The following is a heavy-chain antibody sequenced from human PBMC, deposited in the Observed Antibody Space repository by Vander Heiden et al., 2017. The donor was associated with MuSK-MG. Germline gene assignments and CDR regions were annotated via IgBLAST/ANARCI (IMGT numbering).Heavy chain of an antibody. CDR3: ARVRGYRLFDY. V-gene: IGHV3-33*01. J-gene: IGHJ4*02. CDR1: GFTFSSHG. D-gene: IGHD2-15*01. Sequence: GFTFSSHGMHWVRQAPGKGLERVAAIWYDGSNKYYADSVKGRFTISRDNSKNTLYLQMNSLRAEDTAVYYCARVRGYRLFDYWGQGTLVTVSS. CDR2: IWYDGSNK.